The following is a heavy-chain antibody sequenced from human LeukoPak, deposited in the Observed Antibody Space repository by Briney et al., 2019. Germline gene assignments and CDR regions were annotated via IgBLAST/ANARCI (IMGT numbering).Heavy chain of an antibody. V-gene: IGHV4-34*01. CDR3: ARARGVVITLRTYNWFDP. CDR2: INHSGST. J-gene: IGHJ5*02. D-gene: IGHD3-22*01. CDR1: GGSISSYY. Sequence: SETLSLTCTVSGGSISSYYWSWIRQPPGKGLEWIGEINHSGSTNYNPSLKSRVTISVDTSKNQFSLKLSSVTAADTAVYYCARARGVVITLRTYNWFDPWGQGTLVTVSS.